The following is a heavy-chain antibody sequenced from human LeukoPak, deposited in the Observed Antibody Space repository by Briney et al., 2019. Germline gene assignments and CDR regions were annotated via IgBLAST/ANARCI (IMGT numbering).Heavy chain of an antibody. CDR2: ISANGGRT. CDR1: GFSFSSFF. D-gene: IGHD6-19*01. V-gene: IGHV3-64*01. Sequence: GGSLRLSCAASGFSFSSFFMHWVRQAPGKGLEYVSGISANGGRTYYANSVKGRFTISRDNSKNTLYLHLGSLRPEDMAVYYCARGTRFITVAGTSLSFDPWGQGLLVIVSS. CDR3: ARGTRFITVAGTSLSFDP. J-gene: IGHJ5*02.